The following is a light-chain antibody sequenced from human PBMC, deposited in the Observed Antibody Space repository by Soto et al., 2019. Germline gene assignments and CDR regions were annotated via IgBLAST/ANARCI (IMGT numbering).Light chain of an antibody. Sequence: ELVMTQSPVTLSVSPGERVALSCRASQSVGSNFAWYQQRPGQAPRVLIYVASTRATGIPARFSGSGSATEFTLTISSLQSEDFAVYYCQQYNNWPYTFGQGTKLEIK. CDR1: QSVGSN. CDR3: QQYNNWPYT. CDR2: VAS. V-gene: IGKV3D-15*01. J-gene: IGKJ2*01.